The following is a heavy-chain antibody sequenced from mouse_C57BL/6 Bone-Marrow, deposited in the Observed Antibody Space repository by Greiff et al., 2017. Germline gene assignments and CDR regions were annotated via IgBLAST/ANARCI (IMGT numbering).Heavy chain of an antibody. V-gene: IGHV1-64*01. Sequence: VQLQQPGAELVKPGASVKLSCKASGYTFTSYWMHWVKQRPGQGLEWIGMIHPNSGSTNYNEKFKSKATLTVDKSSSTAYMQLSSLTSEDSAVYYCARSDGSCWFAYWGQGTLVTVSA. D-gene: IGHD1-1*01. J-gene: IGHJ3*01. CDR1: GYTFTSYW. CDR2: IHPNSGST. CDR3: ARSDGSCWFAY.